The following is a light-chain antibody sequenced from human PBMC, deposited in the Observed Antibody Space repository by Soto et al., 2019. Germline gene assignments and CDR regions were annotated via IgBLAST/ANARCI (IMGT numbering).Light chain of an antibody. Sequence: QSVLTQPPSASGTPGQRVTISCSGSSXNIGSRAVNWYQQLPGTAPKLLIYSNNQRPSGVPDRFSGSKSGTSASLAISGLQSEDEADYHCATWDDSVSGYVFGTGTKVTVL. J-gene: IGLJ1*01. CDR3: ATWDDSVSGYV. CDR2: SNN. CDR1: SXNIGSRA. V-gene: IGLV1-44*01.